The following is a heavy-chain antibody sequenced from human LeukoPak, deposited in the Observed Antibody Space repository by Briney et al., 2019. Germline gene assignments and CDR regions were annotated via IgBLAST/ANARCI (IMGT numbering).Heavy chain of an antibody. J-gene: IGHJ4*02. CDR2: ISYDGSNK. CDR3: ARVAATSHY. D-gene: IGHD2-15*01. V-gene: IGHV3-30*04. Sequence: PGGSLRLSCAASGFTFSSYAMHWVRQAPGKGLEWVAVISYDGSNKYYADSVKGRLTISRDNSKNTLYLQMNSLRAEDTAVYYCARVAATSHYWGQGTLVTVSS. CDR1: GFTFSSYA.